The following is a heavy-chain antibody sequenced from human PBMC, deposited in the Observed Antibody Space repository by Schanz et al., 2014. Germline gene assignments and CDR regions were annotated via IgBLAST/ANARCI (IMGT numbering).Heavy chain of an antibody. J-gene: IGHJ4*02. V-gene: IGHV1-69*09. D-gene: IGHD4-17*01. Sequence: QVQLVQSGAEVKKPGASVKVSCKASGYTFTSDSMHWVRQAPGQGLEWMGRIIPILGIANYAQKCQGRVTITADRSTSTAYMELSSLRSEDTAVYYCARGYGDSPTDFWGQGTLVTVSS. CDR1: GYTFTSDS. CDR3: ARGYGDSPTDF. CDR2: IIPILGIA.